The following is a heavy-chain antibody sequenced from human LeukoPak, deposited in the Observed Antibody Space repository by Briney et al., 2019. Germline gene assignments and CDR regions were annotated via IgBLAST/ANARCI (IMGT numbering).Heavy chain of an antibody. J-gene: IGHJ4*02. D-gene: IGHD6-6*01. CDR3: ARDRQGGSSSGGGFDY. Sequence: GGSLRLSCAASGFTFSSYAMSWVRQAPGKGLEWGSAISGSGVSTYYADSVKGRFTISRDNAKNSLYLQMNSLRAEDTAVYYCARDRQGGSSSGGGFDYWGQGTLVTVSS. CDR2: ISGSGVST. V-gene: IGHV3-23*01. CDR1: GFTFSSYA.